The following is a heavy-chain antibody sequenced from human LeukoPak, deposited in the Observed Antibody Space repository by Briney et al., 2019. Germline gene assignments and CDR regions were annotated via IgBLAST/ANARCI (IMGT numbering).Heavy chain of an antibody. Sequence: GESLKISCKGSGYSFTSYWIGWVRQMPGKGLEWMGIIYPGDSDTRYSPSFQGQVTISADKSISTAYLQWSSLKASDTAMYYCARRDGSGSYRLSWFDPWGQGTLVTVSS. J-gene: IGHJ5*02. D-gene: IGHD3-10*01. CDR3: ARRDGSGSYRLSWFDP. CDR1: GYSFTSYW. V-gene: IGHV5-51*01. CDR2: IYPGDSDT.